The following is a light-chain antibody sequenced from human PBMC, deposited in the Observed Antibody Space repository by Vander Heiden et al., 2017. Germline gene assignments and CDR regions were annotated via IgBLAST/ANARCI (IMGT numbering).Light chain of an antibody. CDR1: QSVFYSSKSKNY. CDR2: WAS. CDR3: QQYYGTPWT. V-gene: IGKV4-1*01. J-gene: IGKJ1*01. Sequence: DIVMTHSPDSLAVSLGERANINCKSSQSVFYSSKSKNYLAWYQQKLGQPPRLLIYWASTRESGVPDRFSGSGSGTDFTLTISSLQAEDVAVYYCQQYYGTPWTFGQGTKVEMK.